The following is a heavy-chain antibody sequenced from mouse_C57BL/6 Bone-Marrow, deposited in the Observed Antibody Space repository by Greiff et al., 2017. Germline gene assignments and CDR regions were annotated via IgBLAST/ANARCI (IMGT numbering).Heavy chain of an antibody. CDR3: ARYYYDYFDY. V-gene: IGHV5-6*01. CDR2: ISSGGSYT. Sequence: EVKLMESGGDLVKPGGSLKLSCAASGFTFSSYGMSWVRQTPDKRLEWVATISSGGSYTYYPDSVKGPFTISRDNAKNTLYLQMSSLKSEDTAMYYCARYYYDYFDYWGQGTTLTVSS. J-gene: IGHJ2*01. CDR1: GFTFSSYG. D-gene: IGHD1-1*01.